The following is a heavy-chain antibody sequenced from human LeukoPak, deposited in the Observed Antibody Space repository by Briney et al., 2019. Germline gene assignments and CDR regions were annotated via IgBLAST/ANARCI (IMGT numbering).Heavy chain of an antibody. D-gene: IGHD2/OR15-2a*01. CDR3: TRGREYGDYLDY. Sequence: PSETLSLTCTVPGASISGYYWSWIRQPAGKGLEWIGRIYTSGSTNYNPSLKSRVTMSLDTSKNQVSLKLNSVTDADTAVYYCTRGREYGDYLDYWGQGTLVTVSS. CDR2: IYTSGST. V-gene: IGHV4-4*07. J-gene: IGHJ4*02. CDR1: GASISGYY.